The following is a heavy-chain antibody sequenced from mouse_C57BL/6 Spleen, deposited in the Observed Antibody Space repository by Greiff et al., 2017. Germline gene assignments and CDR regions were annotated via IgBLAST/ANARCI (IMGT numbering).Heavy chain of an antibody. CDR2: IDPETGGT. Sequence: VQLVESGAELVRPGASVTLSCKASGYTFTDYEMHWVKQTPVHGLEWIGAIDPETGGTAYNQKFKGKAILTADKSSSTAYMELRSLTSEDSAVYYCTRGGGLYYFDYWGQGTTLTVSS. J-gene: IGHJ2*01. CDR1: GYTFTDYE. CDR3: TRGGGLYYFDY. V-gene: IGHV1-15*01.